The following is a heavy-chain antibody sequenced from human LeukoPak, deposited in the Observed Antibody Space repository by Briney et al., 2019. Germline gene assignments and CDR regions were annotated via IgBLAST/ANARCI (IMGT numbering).Heavy chain of an antibody. Sequence: GGSLRLSCAASGFSFSSYSMNWVRQAPGKGLEWVSYISTGSTTIYYADSVKGRFTISRDNAKNSLSLQMDSLRDEDTAVYYCARGGPEWPLDYWGQGTLVTVSS. D-gene: IGHD3-3*01. J-gene: IGHJ4*02. CDR1: GFSFSSYS. CDR2: ISTGSTTI. CDR3: ARGGPEWPLDY. V-gene: IGHV3-48*02.